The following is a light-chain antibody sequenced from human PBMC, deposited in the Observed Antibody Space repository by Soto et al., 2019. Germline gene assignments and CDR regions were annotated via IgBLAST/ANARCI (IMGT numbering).Light chain of an antibody. V-gene: IGKV3-20*01. CDR1: QSVRSTY. CDR2: GAS. J-gene: IGKJ2*01. Sequence: EIVLTQSPGTLSLSPGERATLSCRSSQSVRSTYFTWLQHKPGQAPGLLVYGASSSAGGIPDRVSGSGSGTDFTLPISRLEPEDLAVYYCQQYCSSPYTFGQGTNLEIK. CDR3: QQYCSSPYT.